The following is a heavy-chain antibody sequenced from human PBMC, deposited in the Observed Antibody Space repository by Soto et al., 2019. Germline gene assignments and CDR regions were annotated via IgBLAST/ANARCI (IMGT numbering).Heavy chain of an antibody. V-gene: IGHV1-18*01. CDR2: ISANNGNT. Sequence: QVHLVQSGAEVKKPGASVKVSCKGSGYTFTSYGITWVRQAPGQGLEWMGWISANNGNTNYAQKFQGRVTVTRDTSTSTAYMELRSMRSDDTAVYYCARERYGDYWGQGALVTVSS. CDR3: ARERYGDY. J-gene: IGHJ4*02. D-gene: IGHD1-1*01. CDR1: GYTFTSYG.